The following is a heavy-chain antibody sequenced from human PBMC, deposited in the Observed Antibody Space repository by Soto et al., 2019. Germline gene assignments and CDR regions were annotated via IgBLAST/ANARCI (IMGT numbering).Heavy chain of an antibody. V-gene: IGHV3-23*01. D-gene: IGHD2-2*01. J-gene: IGHJ4*02. CDR3: AKVTDPESHQKTPCQYYFDY. CDR1: GFTFSSYA. CDR2: ISGSGGST. Sequence: PGGSLRLSCAASGFTFSSYAMSWVRQAPGKGLEWVSAISGSGGSTYYADSVKGRFTISRDNSKNTLYLQMNSLRAEDTAVYYCAKVTDPESHQKTPCQYYFDYWGQGTLVTVSS.